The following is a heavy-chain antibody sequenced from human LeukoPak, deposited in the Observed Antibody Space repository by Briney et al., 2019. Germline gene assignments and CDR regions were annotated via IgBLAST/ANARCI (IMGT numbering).Heavy chain of an antibody. CDR2: IRTTAEGAKYA. CDR3: EADIRYAFDY. CDR1: GFSFTDYP. V-gene: IGHV3-48*02. Sequence: GGSLRLSCATSGFSFTDYPMNWVRQAPGKGLEWISNIRTTAEGAKYAYYADSVKGRVTISRDDGKNTLYLHMNSLRDDDTAVFYCEADIRYAFDYWGQGILVTVSS. J-gene: IGHJ4*02. D-gene: IGHD3-9*01.